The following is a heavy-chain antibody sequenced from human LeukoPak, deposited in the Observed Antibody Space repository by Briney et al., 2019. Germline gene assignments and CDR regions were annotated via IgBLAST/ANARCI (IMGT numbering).Heavy chain of an antibody. V-gene: IGHV4-39*07. CDR2: IYYSGST. Sequence: PSETLSLTCAVSGGSISSSRYYWGWVRQPPGKGLEWIGSIYYSGSTYYNPSLKSRVTISVDTSKNQFSLKLSSVTAADTAVYYCAREGDKPKWGQGTLVTVSS. CDR3: AREGDKPK. J-gene: IGHJ4*02. D-gene: IGHD3-9*01. CDR1: GGSISSSRYY.